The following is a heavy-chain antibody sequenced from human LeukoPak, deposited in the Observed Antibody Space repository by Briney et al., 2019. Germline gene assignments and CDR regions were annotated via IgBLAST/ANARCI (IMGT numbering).Heavy chain of an antibody. Sequence: PGGSLRLSCAASGFTFSSYSMNWVRQAPGKGLEWVSSISSNSSYIYYADSVKGRFTISRDNAKNSLYLQMNSLRAEDTAVYYCARLEEADYWGQGTLVTVSS. CDR1: GFTFSSYS. CDR3: ARLEEADY. CDR2: ISSNSSYI. V-gene: IGHV3-21*01. J-gene: IGHJ4*02. D-gene: IGHD1-1*01.